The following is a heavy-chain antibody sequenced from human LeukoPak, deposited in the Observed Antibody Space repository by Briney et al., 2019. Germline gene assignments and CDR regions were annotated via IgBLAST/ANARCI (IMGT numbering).Heavy chain of an antibody. CDR3: AKLRRLPGIAAAGALDY. CDR2: IRYDGSNK. D-gene: IGHD6-13*01. CDR1: GFTFSSYG. J-gene: IGHJ4*02. Sequence: GGSLRLSCAASGFTFSSYGMHWVRQAPGKGLEWVAFIRYDGSNKYYADSVKGRFTISRDNSKNTLYLQMNSLRAEDTAVYYCAKLRRLPGIAAAGALDYWGQGTLVTVSS. V-gene: IGHV3-30*02.